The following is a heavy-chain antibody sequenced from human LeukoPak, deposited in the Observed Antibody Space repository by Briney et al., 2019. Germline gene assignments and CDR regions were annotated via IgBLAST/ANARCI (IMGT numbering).Heavy chain of an antibody. CDR3: ASGSTVTTSSDAVRRVNWFDP. J-gene: IGHJ5*02. V-gene: IGHV1-69*06. CDR2: IIPIFGTA. D-gene: IGHD4-17*01. Sequence: SVKVSCKASGGTFSSYAISWVRQAPGQGLEWMGGIIPIFGTANYAQKFQGRVTITADKSTSTAYMELSSLRSEDTAVYYCASGSTVTTSSDAVRRVNWFDPWGQGTLVTVSS. CDR1: GGTFSSYA.